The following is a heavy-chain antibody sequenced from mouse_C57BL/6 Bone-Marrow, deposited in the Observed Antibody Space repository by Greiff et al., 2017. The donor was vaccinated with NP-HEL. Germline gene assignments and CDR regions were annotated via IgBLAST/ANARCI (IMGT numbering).Heavy chain of an antibody. J-gene: IGHJ2*01. D-gene: IGHD3-2*02. V-gene: IGHV1-82*01. Sequence: VQLQQSGPELVKPGASVKISCKASGYAFSSSWMNWVKQRPGKGLEWIGRIYPGDGDTNYNGKFKGKATLTAYKSSSTAYMQLSSLTSEDSAVYFCADSAQATGYWGQGTTLTVSS. CDR1: GYAFSSSW. CDR3: ADSAQATGY. CDR2: IYPGDGDT.